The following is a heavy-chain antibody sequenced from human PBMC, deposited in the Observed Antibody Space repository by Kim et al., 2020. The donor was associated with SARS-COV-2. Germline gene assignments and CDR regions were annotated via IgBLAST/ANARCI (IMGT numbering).Heavy chain of an antibody. CDR1: GASISSDY. Sequence: SETLSLTCTASGASISSDYWSWIRQPPGKGLEWMGYIYKSGTTNYNPSLKSRVIISSDTSKNQFSLNLRSVTAADTAVYYCARSYSGTYFAAFDIWGPGT. J-gene: IGHJ3*02. CDR2: IYKSGTT. D-gene: IGHD1-26*01. CDR3: ARSYSGTYFAAFDI. V-gene: IGHV4-4*08.